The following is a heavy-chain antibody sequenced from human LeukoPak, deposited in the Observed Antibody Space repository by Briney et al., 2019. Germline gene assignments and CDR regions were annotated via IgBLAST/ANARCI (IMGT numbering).Heavy chain of an antibody. J-gene: IGHJ3*02. CDR2: IIPIFGTA. Sequence: SVKVSCKASGSTFSSYAISWVRQAPGQGLEWMGGIIPIFGTANYAQKFQGRVTITADESTSTAYMELSSLRSEDTAVYYCARPMTTVTTWPELDAFDIWGQGTMVTVSS. D-gene: IGHD4-17*01. V-gene: IGHV1-69*13. CDR1: GSTFSSYA. CDR3: ARPMTTVTTWPELDAFDI.